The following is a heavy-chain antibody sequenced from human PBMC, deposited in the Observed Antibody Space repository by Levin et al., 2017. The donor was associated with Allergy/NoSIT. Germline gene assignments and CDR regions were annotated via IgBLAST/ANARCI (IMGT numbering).Heavy chain of an antibody. J-gene: IGHJ4*02. D-gene: IGHD4-17*01. Sequence: GESLKISCAASGFTFDTWTMTWVRQAPGKGLEWVSSISSTSTYIYYADSVKGRFTISRDNAQNSLYLQMNSLTADDTAVYYCAGGEFGDSNFDYWGQGSLVTVSS. CDR3: AGGEFGDSNFDY. CDR2: ISSTSTYI. CDR1: GFTFDTWT. V-gene: IGHV3-21*01.